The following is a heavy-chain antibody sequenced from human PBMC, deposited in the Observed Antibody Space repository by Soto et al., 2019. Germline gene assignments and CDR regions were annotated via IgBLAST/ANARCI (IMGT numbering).Heavy chain of an antibody. CDR2: ISYDGSNK. V-gene: IGHV3-30-3*01. D-gene: IGHD5-18*01. CDR3: AKGSTAMAPNYYYYYMDV. CDR1: GFTFSSYA. J-gene: IGHJ6*03. Sequence: PGGSLRLSCAASGFTFSSYAMHWVRQAPGKGLEWVAVISYDGSNKYYADSVKGRFTISRDNSKNTLYLQMNSLRAEDTAVYYCAKGSTAMAPNYYYYYMDVWGKGTTVTVSS.